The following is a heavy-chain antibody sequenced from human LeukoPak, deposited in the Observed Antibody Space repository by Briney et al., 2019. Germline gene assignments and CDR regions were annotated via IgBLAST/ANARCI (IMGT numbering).Heavy chain of an antibody. Sequence: GGSLRLSCAASGFTFSSYSMNWVSQAPGKGLGWVSSIISSSSYIYYGDSVTGRLSIARDHAEKSTYLQGNSLRAEDTAVYYCARDQDSSGSPFDYWGQGTLVPVSS. V-gene: IGHV3-21*01. CDR1: GFTFSSYS. D-gene: IGHD3-22*01. CDR3: ARDQDSSGSPFDY. J-gene: IGHJ4*02. CDR2: IISSSSYI.